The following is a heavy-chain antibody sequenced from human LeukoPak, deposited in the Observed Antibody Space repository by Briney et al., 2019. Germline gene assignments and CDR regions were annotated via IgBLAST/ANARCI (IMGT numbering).Heavy chain of an antibody. V-gene: IGHV1-18*01. Sequence: GASVRVSSKASGYTFTIDGISWVRQAPGQGVEWMGWISAYHGNTNYAKNLQGRVTMTTDTSTNKASMELRSLRSDHTAVYYCAREPRRYYYSSGYDYWGQGPLVTVSS. CDR2: ISAYHGNT. D-gene: IGHD3-22*01. J-gene: IGHJ4*02. CDR3: AREPRRYYYSSGYDY. CDR1: GYTFTIDG.